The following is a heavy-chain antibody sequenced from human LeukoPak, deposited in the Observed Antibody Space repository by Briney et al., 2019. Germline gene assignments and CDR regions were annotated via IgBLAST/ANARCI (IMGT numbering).Heavy chain of an antibody. CDR1: GFTFSSYN. D-gene: IGHD6-6*01. V-gene: IGHV3-48*02. Sequence: PGGSLRLSCAASGFTFSSYNMNWVRQAPGKGLEWVSYIRSSSSTIYYADSVKGRFTISRDNAKNPLYLQMNSLRDEDTAVYYCAREYSSSSGSVSHYWGQGTLVTVSS. CDR2: IRSSSSTI. J-gene: IGHJ4*02. CDR3: AREYSSSSGSVSHY.